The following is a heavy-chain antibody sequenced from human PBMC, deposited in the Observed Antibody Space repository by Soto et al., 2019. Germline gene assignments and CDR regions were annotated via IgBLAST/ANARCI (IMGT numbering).Heavy chain of an antibody. CDR1: GYSFTSYW. D-gene: IGHD4-17*01. CDR3: ARSPTVTTGYYYYYYMDV. CDR2: IYPGDSDT. Sequence: GESLKISCKGSGYSFTSYWIGWVRQMPGKGLEWMGIIYPGDSDTRYSPSFQGQVTISADKSISTAYLQWSSVKASDTAMYYCARSPTVTTGYYYYYYMDVWGKGTTVTVSS. V-gene: IGHV5-51*01. J-gene: IGHJ6*03.